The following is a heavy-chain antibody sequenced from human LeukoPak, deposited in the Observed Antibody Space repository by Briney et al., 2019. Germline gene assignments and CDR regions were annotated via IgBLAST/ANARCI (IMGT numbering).Heavy chain of an antibody. D-gene: IGHD5-12*01. CDR1: GGSISSSSYY. J-gene: IGHJ4*02. V-gene: IGHV4-39*07. Sequence: PSETLSLTCTVSGGSISSSSYYWGWIRQPPGKGLEWIGEINHSGSTDYNPSLKSRVTILIDTSMNQFSLHLNSVTAADTAVYYCARGDRSAGYSGYDLNYWGQGTLVTVSS. CDR2: INHSGST. CDR3: ARGDRSAGYSGYDLNY.